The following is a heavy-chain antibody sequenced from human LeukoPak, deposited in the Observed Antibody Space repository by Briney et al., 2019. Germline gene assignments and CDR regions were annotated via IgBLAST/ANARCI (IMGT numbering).Heavy chain of an antibody. V-gene: IGHV1-8*01. CDR3: ALGVVHRNWFDP. Sequence: ASVKVSCQASGYTFTSDDINWVRQATGQGLEWMGWMNPNSGNTGYAQKFQGRVTMTRNTSISTAYMELSSLRSEDTAVYYCALGVVHRNWFDPWGQGTLVTVSP. CDR2: MNPNSGNT. CDR1: GYTFTSDD. D-gene: IGHD3-3*01. J-gene: IGHJ5*02.